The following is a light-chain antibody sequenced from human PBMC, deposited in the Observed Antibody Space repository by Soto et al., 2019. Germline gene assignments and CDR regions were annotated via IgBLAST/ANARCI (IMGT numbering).Light chain of an antibody. CDR2: DAS. J-gene: IGKJ1*01. CDR1: QSVSSY. V-gene: IGKV3-11*01. CDR3: QQRSNWPTWT. Sequence: PGERATLSCRASQSVSSYLAWYQQKPGQAPRLLIYDASNRATGIPARFSGSGSGTDFTLTISSLEPEDFAVYYCQQRSNWPTWTFGQGTKVEIK.